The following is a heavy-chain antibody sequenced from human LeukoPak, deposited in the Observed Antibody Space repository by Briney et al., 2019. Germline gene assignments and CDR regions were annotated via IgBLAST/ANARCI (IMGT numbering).Heavy chain of an antibody. CDR3: ARDPNGDYIGAFDFQR. J-gene: IGHJ1*01. V-gene: IGHV3-23*01. Sequence: RGGSLRLSCAASGFTFSNYAMVWVRQTPGKGLQWVSAIKSGGYTYYADSVQGRFTMSRDNSKNTLFLQMNSLRAEDTAVYYCARDPNGDYIGAFDFQRWGQGTQVTVSS. CDR1: GFTFSNYA. D-gene: IGHD4-17*01. CDR2: IKSGGYT.